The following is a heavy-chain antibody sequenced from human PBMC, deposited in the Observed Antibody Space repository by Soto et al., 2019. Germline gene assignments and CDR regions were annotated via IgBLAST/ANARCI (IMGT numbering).Heavy chain of an antibody. CDR2: ISSSSSTI. CDR1: GFTFSSYS. J-gene: IGHJ6*03. CDR3: ARAPPGCSSTSCYRYYYYYMDV. D-gene: IGHD2-2*01. Sequence: GGSLRLSCAASGFTFSSYSMNWVRQAPGKGLEWVSYISSSSSTIYYADSVKGRFTISRDNAKNSLYLQMNSLRAEDTAVYYCARAPPGCSSTSCYRYYYYYMDVWGKGTTVTVSS. V-gene: IGHV3-48*01.